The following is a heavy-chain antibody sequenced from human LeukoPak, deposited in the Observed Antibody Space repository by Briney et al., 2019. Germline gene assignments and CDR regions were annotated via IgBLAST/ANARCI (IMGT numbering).Heavy chain of an antibody. V-gene: IGHV4-59*11. CDR3: ARMGRGATILLDH. CDR1: GGSISSHY. Sequence: SETLSLTCTVSGGSISSHYWSWIRQPPGKGLEWIGYIYYSGSTNYNPSLTSRVTISVDTSKNQFSLKLCSVTAAGTALYYWARMGRGATILLDHWGQETLGPV. J-gene: IGHJ4*02. D-gene: IGHD5-12*01. CDR2: IYYSGST.